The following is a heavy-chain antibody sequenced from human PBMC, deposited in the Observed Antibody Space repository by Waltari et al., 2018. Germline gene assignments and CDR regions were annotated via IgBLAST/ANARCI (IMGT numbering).Heavy chain of an antibody. Sequence: QVQLQQWGAGLLKPSETLSLTCAVYGGSFSGYYWSWIRQPPGKGLEWIGEINHSGSTNYNPSLKSRVTISVDTSKNQFSLKLSSVTAADTTVYYCARGGGEALYGMDVWGQGTTVTVSS. CDR2: INHSGST. V-gene: IGHV4-34*01. D-gene: IGHD3-10*01. CDR3: ARGGGEALYGMDV. CDR1: GGSFSGYY. J-gene: IGHJ6*02.